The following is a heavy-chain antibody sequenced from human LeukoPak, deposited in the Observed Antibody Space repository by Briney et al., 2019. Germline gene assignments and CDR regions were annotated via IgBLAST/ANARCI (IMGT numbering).Heavy chain of an antibody. V-gene: IGHV1-18*01. J-gene: IGHJ4*02. CDR2: ISAYNGNT. Sequence: ASVKVSCKASGYTFTGYGISWVRQAPGQGLEWMGWISAYNGNTNYAQKLQGRVTMTTDTSTSTAYMELRSLRSDDTAVYYCARAGLYYYDSSGYYGLFDYWGQGTLVTVSS. D-gene: IGHD3-22*01. CDR1: GYTFTGYG. CDR3: ARAGLYYYDSSGYYGLFDY.